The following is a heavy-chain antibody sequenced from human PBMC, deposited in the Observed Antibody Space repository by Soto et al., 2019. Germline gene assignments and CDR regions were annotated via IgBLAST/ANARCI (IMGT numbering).Heavy chain of an antibody. Sequence: EVQLVESGGGLIQPGGSLRLSCAASGFTVSSNYMSWVRQAPGKGLEWVSVIYSGGSTYYADSVKGRFTISRDNSKNTLYLQMNSLRAEDTAVYYCAKDLRVDGAAAGFDYWGQGTLVTVSS. J-gene: IGHJ4*02. CDR3: AKDLRVDGAAAGFDY. D-gene: IGHD6-13*01. CDR1: GFTVSSNY. V-gene: IGHV3-53*01. CDR2: IYSGGST.